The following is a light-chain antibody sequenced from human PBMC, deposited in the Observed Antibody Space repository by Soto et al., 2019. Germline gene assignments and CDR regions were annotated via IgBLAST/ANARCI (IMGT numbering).Light chain of an antibody. V-gene: IGKV1-39*01. J-gene: IGKJ3*01. CDR3: QQSYSTPFT. CDR2: AAS. CDR1: QSISSY. Sequence: EIQMTQSPSSLSASVGDRVTITWRASQSISSYLNWYQQKPGKAPKLPIYAASSLQSGVPSRFSGTGSGTDFTLTISSLQPEDFATYYCQQSYSTPFTFGPGTNVDIK.